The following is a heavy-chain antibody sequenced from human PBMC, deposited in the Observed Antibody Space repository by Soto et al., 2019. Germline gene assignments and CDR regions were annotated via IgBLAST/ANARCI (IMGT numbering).Heavy chain of an antibody. Sequence: GGSLRLSCAASGFTFSSYGMHWVRQAPGKGLEWVAVISYDGSNKYYADSVKGRFTISRDNSKNTLYLQMNSLRAEDTAVYYCAKSGGRDSSSFDDWGQGTLVT. CDR1: GFTFSSYG. J-gene: IGHJ4*02. V-gene: IGHV3-30*18. D-gene: IGHD6-6*01. CDR3: AKSGGRDSSSFDD. CDR2: ISYDGSNK.